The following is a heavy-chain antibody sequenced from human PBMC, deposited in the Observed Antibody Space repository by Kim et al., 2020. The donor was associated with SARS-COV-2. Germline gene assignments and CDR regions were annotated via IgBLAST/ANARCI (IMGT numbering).Heavy chain of an antibody. J-gene: IGHJ5*01. CDR1: GVSISDYY. Sequence: SETLSLTCTISGVSISDYYWSCIRQPAGKGLEWIGRIYVSGSPNYNPSLKSRATMSVDTSKKHFSLRLTSAIAADTAVYYCAREVVGDWGNWFDSWGQGTLVPVSS. CDR3: AREVVGDWGNWFDS. V-gene: IGHV4-4*07. CDR2: IYVSGSP. D-gene: IGHD2-21*01.